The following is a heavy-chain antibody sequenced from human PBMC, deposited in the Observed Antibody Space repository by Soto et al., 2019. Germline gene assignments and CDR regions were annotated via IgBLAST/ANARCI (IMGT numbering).Heavy chain of an antibody. CDR1: GGSISSSSYY. Sequence: ETLSLTCTVSGGSISSSSYYWGWIRQPPGKGLEWIGSIYYSGSTYYNPSLKSRVTISVDTSKNQFSLKLSSVTAADTAVYYCARLGCSGGSCYWQYYFDYWGQGTLVTVSS. D-gene: IGHD2-15*01. V-gene: IGHV4-39*01. J-gene: IGHJ4*02. CDR3: ARLGCSGGSCYWQYYFDY. CDR2: IYYSGST.